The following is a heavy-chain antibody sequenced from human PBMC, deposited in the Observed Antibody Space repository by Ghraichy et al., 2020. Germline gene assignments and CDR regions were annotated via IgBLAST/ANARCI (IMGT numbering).Heavy chain of an antibody. CDR2: INNDGSDS. CDR1: GFTFNNFW. V-gene: IGHV3-74*01. Sequence: GESLRLSCVASGFTFNNFWFHWVRQAPGKGLVWVSRINNDGSDSIYADSVNGRFTVSRDNAKNTLYLQLNSLRTEDTAVYFCARGGWDHAFDVWGQGTAVTVSS. CDR3: ARGGWDHAFDV. J-gene: IGHJ3*01. D-gene: IGHD1-26*01.